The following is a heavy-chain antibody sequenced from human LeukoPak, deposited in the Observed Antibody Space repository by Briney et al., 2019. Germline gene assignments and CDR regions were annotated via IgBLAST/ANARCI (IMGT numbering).Heavy chain of an antibody. V-gene: IGHV4-4*07. D-gene: IGHD3-22*01. J-gene: IGHJ4*02. CDR3: ARDSAGYDSSVYGTDY. Sequence: SETLSLTCTVSGGSISSYYWSWIRQPAGKGLEWIGRIYTSGSTNYNPSLKSRVTMSVDTSKNQFSLKLSSVTAADTAVYYCARDSAGYDSSVYGTDYWGQGTLVTVSS. CDR1: GGSISSYY. CDR2: IYTSGST.